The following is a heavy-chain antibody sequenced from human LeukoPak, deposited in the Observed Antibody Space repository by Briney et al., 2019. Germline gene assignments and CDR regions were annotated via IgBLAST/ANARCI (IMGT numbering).Heavy chain of an antibody. D-gene: IGHD3-10*01. V-gene: IGHV3-30-3*01. CDR3: ARDHRGVRDYFDY. CDR2: ISYDGSNK. Sequence: GGSLRLSCAASGFTFSSYAMHWVRQAPGKGLEWVAVISYDGSNKYYADSVKGRLTISRDNSKNTLYLQMNSLRAEDTAVYYCARDHRGVRDYFDYWGQGTLVTASS. CDR1: GFTFSSYA. J-gene: IGHJ4*02.